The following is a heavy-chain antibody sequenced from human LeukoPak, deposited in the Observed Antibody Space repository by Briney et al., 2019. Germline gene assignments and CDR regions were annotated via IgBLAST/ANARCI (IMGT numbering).Heavy chain of an antibody. J-gene: IGHJ5*02. V-gene: IGHV4-34*01. CDR3: ARGLGYCSSTSCLNWFDP. D-gene: IGHD2-2*01. Sequence: SETLSLTCAVYGGSFSGYYWSWIRQPPGKGLEWIGEINHSGSTNYNPSLKSRVTISLDTSKNQFSLKLSSVTAADTAVYYCARGLGYCSSTSCLNWFDPWGQGTLVTVSS. CDR1: GGSFSGYY. CDR2: INHSGST.